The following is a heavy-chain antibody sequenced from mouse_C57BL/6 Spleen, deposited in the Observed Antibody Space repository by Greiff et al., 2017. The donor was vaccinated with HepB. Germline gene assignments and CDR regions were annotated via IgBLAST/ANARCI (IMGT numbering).Heavy chain of an antibody. Sequence: QVQLQQSGPGLVAPSQSLSITCTVSGFSLTSYGVDWVRQSPGKGLEWLGVIWGVGSTNYNSALKSRLSISKDNSKSQVFLKMNSLQTDDTAMYYGAVRGDYGGVAYWGQGTLVTVSA. J-gene: IGHJ3*01. D-gene: IGHD2-4*01. CDR1: GFSLTSYG. CDR2: IWGVGST. V-gene: IGHV2-6*01. CDR3: AVRGDYGGVAY.